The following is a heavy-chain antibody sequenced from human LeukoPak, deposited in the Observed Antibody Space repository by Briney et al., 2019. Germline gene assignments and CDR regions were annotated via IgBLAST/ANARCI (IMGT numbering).Heavy chain of an antibody. CDR2: ISTSSDYI. CDR1: GFTFSIYS. J-gene: IGHJ4*02. V-gene: IGHV3-21*01. CDR3: ARGISYTPMSD. Sequence: GGSLRLSCATSGFTFSIYSMNWVRQAPGKGLEWVSFISTSSDYIYYADSVKGRFTISRDNAKNSLYLQMSSLRAEDTAVYYCARGISYTPMSDWGQGPLVTVSS. D-gene: IGHD2-2*02.